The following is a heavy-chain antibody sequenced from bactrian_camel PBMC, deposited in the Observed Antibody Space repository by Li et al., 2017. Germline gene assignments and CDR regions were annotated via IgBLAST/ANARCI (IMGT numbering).Heavy chain of an antibody. V-gene: IGHV3S53*01. CDR3: ASHRNVWEYKY. J-gene: IGHJ4*01. CDR1: GYTYGCCC. D-gene: IGHD3*01. CDR2: IGSAGSA. Sequence: VQLVESGGGLVHPGGSLRLSCAASGYTYGCCCMGWFRQTPGKPREEVATIGSAGSASYADSVKGRFTISRDNAKNTVYLQMNNLKSEDTALYYCASHRNVWEYKYWGQGTQVTVS.